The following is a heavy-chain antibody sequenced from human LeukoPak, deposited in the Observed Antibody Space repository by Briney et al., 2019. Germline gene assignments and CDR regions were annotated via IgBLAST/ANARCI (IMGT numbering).Heavy chain of an antibody. CDR1: GGTFISYA. Sequence: GSSVKVSCKASGGTFISYAISWVRQAPGQGLGWMGGIIPIFGTANYAQKFQGRVTITADESTSTAYMELSSLRSEDTAVYYCARAADYGDYVSRFDPWGQGTLVTVSS. CDR2: IIPIFGTA. CDR3: ARAADYGDYVSRFDP. J-gene: IGHJ5*02. D-gene: IGHD4-17*01. V-gene: IGHV1-69*01.